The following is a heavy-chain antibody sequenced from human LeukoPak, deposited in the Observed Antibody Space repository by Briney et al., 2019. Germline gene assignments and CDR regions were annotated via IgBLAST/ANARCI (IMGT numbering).Heavy chain of an antibody. J-gene: IGHJ4*02. CDR1: GFTFSDYA. V-gene: IGHV3-30*02. CDR3: ARGFTSWPQGPYHFDY. CDR2: IESNGHEK. Sequence: GGSLRLSCAVSGFTFSDYAMHWVRQAPGKGLEWVASIESNGHEKYSSDSLKGRFTISRDNSKNTLYLQMNTLRPEDTAVFYCARGFTSWPQGPYHFDYWGQGILITVSS. D-gene: IGHD2-2*01.